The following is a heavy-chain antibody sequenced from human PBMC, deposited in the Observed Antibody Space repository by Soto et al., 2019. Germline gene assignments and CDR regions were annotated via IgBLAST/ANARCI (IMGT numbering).Heavy chain of an antibody. CDR3: ASEICTGGSCYRTFDY. CDR1: GYSFSTSG. J-gene: IGHJ4*02. CDR2: ISSYNVNT. V-gene: IGHV1-18*01. Sequence: QVQLVQSGAEVKKPGASVKVSCKAAGYSFSTSGISWVRQAPGQGLEWVGWISSYNVNTNYAQKVQGRVTMTTDTXTXXAYMELRSLTSGDTAVYYCASEICTGGSCYRTFDYWGQGTLVTVSS. D-gene: IGHD2-15*01.